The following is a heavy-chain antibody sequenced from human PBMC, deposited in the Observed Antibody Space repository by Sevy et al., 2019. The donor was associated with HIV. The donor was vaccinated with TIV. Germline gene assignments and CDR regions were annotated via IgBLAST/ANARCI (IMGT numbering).Heavy chain of an antibody. Sequence: ASVKVSGMVSGYTLSKLSMHWVRQAPGKGPEWMGGFDPEDGETIYAQKFQGRVTMTEDTSTDTAYMELSSLRSEDTAVYYCATLDFWSDYPLYGMDVWGQGTTVTVSS. J-gene: IGHJ6*02. V-gene: IGHV1-24*01. CDR1: GYTLSKLS. CDR3: ATLDFWSDYPLYGMDV. D-gene: IGHD3-3*01. CDR2: FDPEDGET.